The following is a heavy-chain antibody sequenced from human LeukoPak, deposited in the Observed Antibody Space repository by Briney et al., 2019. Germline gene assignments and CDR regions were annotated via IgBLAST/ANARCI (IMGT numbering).Heavy chain of an antibody. J-gene: IGHJ4*02. CDR2: INTTTGSP. D-gene: IGHD1-26*01. V-gene: IGHV7-4-1*02. CDR3: ARTVLGATGYFDY. Sequence: ASVKVSCKASGYTITGYYMHWVRQAPGQGLEWMGWINTTTGSPTCAQGFTGRFVFSLDTSVSTTYLQISSLEAEDTAVYYCARTVLGATGYFDYWGQGTLITVSS. CDR1: GYTITGYY.